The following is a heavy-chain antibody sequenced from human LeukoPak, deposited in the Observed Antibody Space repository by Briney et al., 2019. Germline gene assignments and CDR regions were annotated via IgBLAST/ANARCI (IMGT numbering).Heavy chain of an antibody. D-gene: IGHD4-17*01. V-gene: IGHV3-49*04. CDR2: IRSKAYGGTT. CDR1: GFTFGDCA. J-gene: IGHJ6*03. CDR3: TRDFAVTTGGRDYYYYYYMDV. Sequence: PGGSLRLSCTASGFTFGDCALSWVRQAPGKGLEWVGFIRSKAYGGTTEYAASVKGRFTISRDDSKSIAYLQMNSLKTEDTAVYYCTRDFAVTTGGRDYYYYYYMDVWGKGTTVTVSS.